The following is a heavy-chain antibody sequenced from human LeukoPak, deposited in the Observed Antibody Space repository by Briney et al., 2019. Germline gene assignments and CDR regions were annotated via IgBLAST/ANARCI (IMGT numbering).Heavy chain of an antibody. J-gene: IGHJ4*02. Sequence: GGSLRLSCAASGFSVSSKYMSWVRQAPGRGLEWVSVIYRGGSTYYADSVKGRFTISSHNSKNTLYLQMNSLRGEDTALYYCAAGNMVPIEYWGQGTLVTVSS. D-gene: IGHD2/OR15-2a*01. V-gene: IGHV3-53*04. CDR1: GFSVSSKY. CDR2: IYRGGST. CDR3: AAGNMVPIEY.